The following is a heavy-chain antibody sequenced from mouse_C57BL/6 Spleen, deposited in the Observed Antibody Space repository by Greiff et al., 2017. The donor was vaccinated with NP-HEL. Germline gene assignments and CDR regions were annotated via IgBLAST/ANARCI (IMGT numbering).Heavy chain of an antibody. CDR2: IWGVGST. D-gene: IGHD1-1*01. J-gene: IGHJ4*01. CDR1: GFSLTSYG. CDR3: ARSQIYYYGSSYVSLYAMDY. Sequence: VKLMESGPGLVAPSQSLSITCTVSGFSLTSYGVDWVRQSPGKGLEWLGVIWGVGSTNYNSALKSRLSISKDNSKSQVFLKMNSLQTDDTAMYYCARSQIYYYGSSYVSLYAMDYWGQGTSVTVSS. V-gene: IGHV2-6*01.